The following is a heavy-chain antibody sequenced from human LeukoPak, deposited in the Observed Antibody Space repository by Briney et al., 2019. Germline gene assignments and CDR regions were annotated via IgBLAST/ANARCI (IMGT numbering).Heavy chain of an antibody. J-gene: IGHJ4*02. CDR3: ARVDYGSGSRYYFDY. Sequence: LRLPCAASGFTFSSYSMNWVRQAPGKGLEWIGYIYYSGSTYYNPSLKSRVTISVDTSKNQFSLKLSSVTAADTAVYYCARVDYGSGSRYYFDYWGQGTLVTVSS. D-gene: IGHD3-10*01. V-gene: IGHV4-30-4*08. CDR1: GFTFSSYS. CDR2: IYYSGST.